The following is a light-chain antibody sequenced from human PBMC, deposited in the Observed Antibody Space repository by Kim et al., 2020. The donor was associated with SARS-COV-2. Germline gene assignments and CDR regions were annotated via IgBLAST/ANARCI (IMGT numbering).Light chain of an antibody. V-gene: IGLV2-14*01. CDR1: SSDIGGYKY. CDR2: DVT. CDR3: SSYSSSSASYV. J-gene: IGLJ1*01. Sequence: QSALTQPASVSGSPGQSISISCTGTSSDIGGYKYVSWYQRHPGKAPKLMIYDVTKRPSGVANRFSGSKSGNTASLTISGLQAGDEADYYCSSYSSSSASYVFRTGTKVTVL.